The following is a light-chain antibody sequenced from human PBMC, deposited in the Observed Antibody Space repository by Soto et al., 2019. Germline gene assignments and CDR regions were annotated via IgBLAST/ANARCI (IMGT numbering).Light chain of an antibody. CDR2: DVS. J-gene: IGLJ2*01. CDR1: SSDVGGYNY. Sequence: QSVLTQPRSVSGSPGQSVTISCTGTSSDVGGYNYVSWYQQHPGTAPKLMIYDVSKRPSGVPDRFSGSKSGNTASLTISGLQAEDEADYYCGSYAGSYTGLFGGGTKLTVL. CDR3: GSYAGSYTGL. V-gene: IGLV2-11*01.